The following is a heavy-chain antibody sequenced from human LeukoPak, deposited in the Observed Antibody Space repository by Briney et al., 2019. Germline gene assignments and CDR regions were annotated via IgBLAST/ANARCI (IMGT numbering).Heavy chain of an antibody. V-gene: IGHV4-39*01. CDR1: GGSISSSSYY. J-gene: IGHJ4*02. D-gene: IGHD1-26*01. CDR2: IYYSGST. Sequence: PSETLSLTCTVSGGSISSSSYYWGWIRQPPGKGLEWIGSIYYSGSTYYNPSLKSRVTISVDTSKNQFSLKLSSVTAADTAVYYCARHVMTRPGSSGSHLYDYWGQGTLVTVSS. CDR3: ARHVMTRPGSSGSHLYDY.